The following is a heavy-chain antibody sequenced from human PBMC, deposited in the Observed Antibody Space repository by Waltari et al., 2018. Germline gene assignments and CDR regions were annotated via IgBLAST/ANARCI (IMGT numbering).Heavy chain of an antibody. CDR3: ARKGDYYDNSVYGWFDP. V-gene: IGHV1-8*01. Sequence: QVQLVQSGAEVKKPGASVTVSCKAFGYTFTNYDNNWVRQATGQGLEWMGWLSPNRGNTAFAQKFQGRLTMTRNTSISTVYIEPISLGSEDTAVYYCARKGDYYDNSVYGWFDPWGQGTLVTVSS. J-gene: IGHJ5*02. CDR2: LSPNRGNT. D-gene: IGHD3-22*01. CDR1: GYTFTNYD.